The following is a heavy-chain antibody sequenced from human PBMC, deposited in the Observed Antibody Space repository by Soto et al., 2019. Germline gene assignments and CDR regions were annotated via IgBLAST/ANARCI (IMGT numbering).Heavy chain of an antibody. CDR3: ARDRIAVAGIYYYGMDV. D-gene: IGHD6-19*01. J-gene: IGHJ6*02. Sequence: SQTLSLTCAISGDSVSRNSAAWNWISQSPSRGLGWLGRTYYRSKWYNDYAVSVKSRITINPDTSKNQFSLQLNSVTPEDTAVYYCARDRIAVAGIYYYGMDVWGQGTTVTVSS. V-gene: IGHV6-1*01. CDR2: TYYRSKWYN. CDR1: GDSVSRNSAA.